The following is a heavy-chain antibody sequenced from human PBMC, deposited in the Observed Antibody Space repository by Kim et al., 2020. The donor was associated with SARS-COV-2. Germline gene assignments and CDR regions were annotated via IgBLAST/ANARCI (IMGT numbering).Heavy chain of an antibody. J-gene: IGHJ6*02. V-gene: IGHV4-39*07. CDR2: VYYSGNT. D-gene: IGHD3-10*01. CDR3: ARGTLAQDYYGSGPPVHHYALDV. Sequence: SETLSLTCTVSGDSIHSYSYYWGWIRQPPGKGLEWIGTVYYSGNTYYHPSLKSRVTMSIDTSTNQLSLKVRSVTAADTALYWCARGTLAQDYYGSGPPVHHYALDVWGQGATVAVSS. CDR1: GDSIHSYSYY.